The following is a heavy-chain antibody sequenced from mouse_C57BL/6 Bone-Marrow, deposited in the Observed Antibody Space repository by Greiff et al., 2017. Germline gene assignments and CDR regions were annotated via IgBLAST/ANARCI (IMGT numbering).Heavy chain of an antibody. Sequence: QVQLQQPGAELVKPGASVQLSCKASGYTFTSYWMHWVKQRPGQGLEWIGMIHPNSGSTKYNEKFKSKATLTVDKSSSTAYMQLRSLTSEDSAVYYCARAYDYDARDYWCQGTSVTGSS. CDR1: GYTFTSYW. V-gene: IGHV1-64*01. D-gene: IGHD6-5*01. CDR2: IHPNSGST. CDR3: ARAYDYDARDY. J-gene: IGHJ4*01.